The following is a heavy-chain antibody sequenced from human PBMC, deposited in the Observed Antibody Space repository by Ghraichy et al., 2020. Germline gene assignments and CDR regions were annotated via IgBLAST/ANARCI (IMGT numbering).Heavy chain of an antibody. Sequence: ASVKVSCKASGYTFTSYGISWVRQAPGQGLEWMGWISAYNGNTNYAQKLQGRVTMTTDTSTSTAYMELRSLRSDDTAVYYCARDLTVLRFLEWLFLDAFDIWGQGTMVTVSS. V-gene: IGHV1-18*01. CDR2: ISAYNGNT. CDR1: GYTFTSYG. D-gene: IGHD3-3*01. CDR3: ARDLTVLRFLEWLFLDAFDI. J-gene: IGHJ3*02.